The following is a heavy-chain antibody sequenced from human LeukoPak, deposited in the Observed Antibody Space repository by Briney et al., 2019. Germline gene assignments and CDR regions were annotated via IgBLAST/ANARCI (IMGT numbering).Heavy chain of an antibody. CDR2: INPSGTGT. D-gene: IGHD5-24*01. CDR1: GGTFSSYA. V-gene: IGHV1-46*01. CDR3: ATDHSMANTAWWFDP. Sequence: ASVKVSCKASGGTFSSYAISWVRQAPGQGLEWMGVINPSGTGTSYAQKFQGRITMSRDTSTSTVYMELSSLRSEDTAFYYCATDHSMANTAWWFDPWGQGTLVTVSS. J-gene: IGHJ5*02.